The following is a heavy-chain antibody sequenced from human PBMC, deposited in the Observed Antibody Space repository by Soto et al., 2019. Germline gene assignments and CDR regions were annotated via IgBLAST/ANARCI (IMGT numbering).Heavy chain of an antibody. D-gene: IGHD1-26*01. CDR3: ARVYSGSYSDS. J-gene: IGHJ4*02. CDR1: GGSIRSNNR. V-gene: IGHV4-4*02. CDR2: IFHSGST. Sequence: QVQLQESGPGLVKPSGTLSLTCAVSGGSIRSNNRWSWVRQPPGKGLEWIGEIFHSGSTNNNPSLKPRVTISVDEYKNQFTLKVTSVTAADTAVYYCARVYSGSYSDSWGQGTLVTVSS.